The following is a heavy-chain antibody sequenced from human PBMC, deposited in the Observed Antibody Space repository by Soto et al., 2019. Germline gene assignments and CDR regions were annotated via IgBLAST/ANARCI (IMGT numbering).Heavy chain of an antibody. CDR3: ARAPLLDYDSSGYLDY. D-gene: IGHD3-22*01. Sequence: ASVKVSCKASGYTFTSYYMHWVRQAPGQGLEWMGWISAYNGNTNYAQKLQGRVTMTTDTSTSTAYMELSSLRSEDTAVYYCARAPLLDYDSSGYLDYWGQGTLVTVSS. V-gene: IGHV1-18*04. CDR2: ISAYNGNT. CDR1: GYTFTSYY. J-gene: IGHJ4*02.